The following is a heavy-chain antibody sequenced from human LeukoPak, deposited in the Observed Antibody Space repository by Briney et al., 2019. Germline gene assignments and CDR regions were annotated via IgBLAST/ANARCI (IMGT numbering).Heavy chain of an antibody. CDR3: AKSHGYSYGFDY. Sequence: GGSLRLSCAASGFTFSSYAMHWVRQAPGKGLEWVAVISYDGSNKYYADSVKGRVTISRDNSKNTLYLQMNSLRAEDTAVYYCAKSHGYSYGFDYWGQGTLVTVSS. V-gene: IGHV3-30*04. CDR1: GFTFSSYA. D-gene: IGHD5-18*01. CDR2: ISYDGSNK. J-gene: IGHJ4*02.